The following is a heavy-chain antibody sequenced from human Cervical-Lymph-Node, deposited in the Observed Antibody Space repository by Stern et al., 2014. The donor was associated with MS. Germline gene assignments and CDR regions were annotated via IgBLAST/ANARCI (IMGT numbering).Heavy chain of an antibody. J-gene: IGHJ4*02. D-gene: IGHD6-13*01. CDR2: IWNDGSNT. CDR1: GFSFSGYA. Sequence: VQLVESGGGVVQPGRSLRLSCAASGFSFSGYAMHWVRQAPGKGLEWVALIWNDGSNTYYADSVQGRFTISRENSKNTRYLQMNSLRAEDTAVYYCASAYSSSHYYFDYWGQGTLVTVSS. CDR3: ASAYSSSHYYFDY. V-gene: IGHV3-33*03.